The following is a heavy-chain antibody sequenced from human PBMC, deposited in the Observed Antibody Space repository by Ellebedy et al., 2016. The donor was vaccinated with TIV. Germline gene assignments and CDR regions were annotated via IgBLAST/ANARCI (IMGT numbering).Heavy chain of an antibody. D-gene: IGHD4-17*01. J-gene: IGHJ4*02. V-gene: IGHV1-69*13. CDR3: ARGTVYGDYVY. Sequence: SVNVSCXASGGTFSSYAISWVRQAPGQGLEWMGGIIPIFGTANYAQKFQGRVTITADESTSTAYMELSSLRSEDTAVYYCARGTVYGDYVYWGQGTLVTVSS. CDR2: IIPIFGTA. CDR1: GGTFSSYA.